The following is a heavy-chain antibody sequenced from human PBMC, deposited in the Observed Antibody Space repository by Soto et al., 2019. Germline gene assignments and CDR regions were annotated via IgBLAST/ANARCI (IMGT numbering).Heavy chain of an antibody. J-gene: IGHJ6*04. Sequence: QVQLQQSVPGLVEPSQTLSLTCAVSGGSISSEYFHWTWIRQSTGKGLAWNGYIHYTGSIMYNPSFKSPLTMAVDTTKNQFSLQLTSVTAADPAVYSCAREDDGGDRDYYGLDVWGEGTTVTVSS. CDR1: GGSISSEYFH. CDR3: AREDDGGDRDYYGLDV. D-gene: IGHD2-21*02. V-gene: IGHV4-30-4*08. CDR2: IHYTGSI.